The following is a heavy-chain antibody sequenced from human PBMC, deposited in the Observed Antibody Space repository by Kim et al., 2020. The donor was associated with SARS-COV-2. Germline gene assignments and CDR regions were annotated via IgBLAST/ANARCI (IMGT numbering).Heavy chain of an antibody. CDR1: GGSISSSSYY. D-gene: IGHD1-26*01. CDR3: ARLKVALGAKNAFDI. CDR2: IYYSGST. V-gene: IGHV4-39*01. J-gene: IGHJ3*02. Sequence: SETLSLTCTVSGGSISSSSYYWGWIRQPPGKGLEWIGSIYYSGSTYYNPSLKSRVTISVDTSKNQFSLKLSSVTAADTAVYYCARLKVALGAKNAFDIWG.